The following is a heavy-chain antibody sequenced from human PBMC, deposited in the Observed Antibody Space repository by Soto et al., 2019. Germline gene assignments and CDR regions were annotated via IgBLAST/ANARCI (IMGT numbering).Heavy chain of an antibody. CDR2: TSGGGGTT. V-gene: IGHV3-23*01. CDR1: GFTFSSYA. Sequence: LRLSCAASGFTFSSYAMNWVRQAPGKGLEWVSATSGGGGTTSYADSVRGRFTISRDNSKNTLYLQMNSLRAEDTAVYYCAKDRTTAAGYYFDYWGQGTLVTVS. J-gene: IGHJ4*02. CDR3: AKDRTTAAGYYFDY. D-gene: IGHD6-13*01.